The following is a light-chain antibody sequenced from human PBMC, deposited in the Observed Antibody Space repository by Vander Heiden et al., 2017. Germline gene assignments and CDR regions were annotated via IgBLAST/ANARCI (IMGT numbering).Light chain of an antibody. V-gene: IGKV1-27*01. J-gene: IGKJ1*01. Sequence: DIQLTQSPSSLSASVGDRVTLTCLSSQDISNYLAWYQQKPGKVPKLLIYAASTWQSGVPARFSGSGSGTDFTLTISSLQPEDVAAYYCQKYNSAPQTFGQGTKVEIK. CDR2: AAS. CDR1: QDISNY. CDR3: QKYNSAPQT.